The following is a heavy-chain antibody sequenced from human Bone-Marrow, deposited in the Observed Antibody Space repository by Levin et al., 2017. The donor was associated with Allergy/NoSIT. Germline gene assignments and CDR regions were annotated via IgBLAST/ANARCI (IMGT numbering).Heavy chain of an antibody. J-gene: IGHJ4*02. CDR2: IYVNDNTDF. D-gene: IGHD2-8*01. CDR1: GGSVSSGAYY. V-gene: IGHV4-61*08. CDR3: ARVNEGPVDY. Sequence: SETLSLTCTVSGGSVSSGAYYWSWIRQPPGTGLEWLGYIYVNDNTDFNYNPSVKSRVTISVNTAKNQFSLKVNFVTAADTGVYYCARVNEGPVDYWGQGTLVTVSA.